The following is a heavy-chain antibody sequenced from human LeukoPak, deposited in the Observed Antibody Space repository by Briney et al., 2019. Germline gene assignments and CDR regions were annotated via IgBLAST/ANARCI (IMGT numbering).Heavy chain of an antibody. V-gene: IGHV4-34*01. CDR2: IDDSGST. CDR1: GGSFYGDS. CDR3: ARGHPPVVAVRTNWFDP. J-gene: IGHJ5*02. Sequence: PSETLSLTCGVYGGSFYGDSWTSIRQPPGKGLWCIGDIDDSGSTNYKPSLRSRLSISIGTSKKQFSLRLRSVTAADTAVYYCARGHPPVVAVRTNWFDPWGQGIPVTVSS. D-gene: IGHD2-15*01.